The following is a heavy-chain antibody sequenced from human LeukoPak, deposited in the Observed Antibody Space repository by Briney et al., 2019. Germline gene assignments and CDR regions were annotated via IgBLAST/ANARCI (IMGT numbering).Heavy chain of an antibody. Sequence: GASVKVSCKASGYTFTGYYMHWVRQAPGQGLEWMGWINPNSGGTNYAQKFQGRVTITRDTSISTAYMELSRLRSDDTAVYYCARAEGEYNWTQFDPWGQGTLVTVPS. J-gene: IGHJ5*02. CDR2: INPNSGGT. D-gene: IGHD1-20*01. CDR1: GYTFTGYY. V-gene: IGHV1-2*02. CDR3: ARAEGEYNWTQFDP.